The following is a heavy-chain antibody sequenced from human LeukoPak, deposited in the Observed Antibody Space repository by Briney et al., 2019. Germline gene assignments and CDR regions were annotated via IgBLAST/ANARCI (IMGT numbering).Heavy chain of an antibody. J-gene: IGHJ6*04. CDR3: VRVGGWLEYPTYYYYGMGV. D-gene: IGHD6-19*01. CDR1: GGTFSSYA. CDR2: IIPIFGTA. V-gene: IGHV1-69*13. Sequence: GASVKVSCEASGGTFSSYAISWVRQAPGQGLEWMGGIIPIFGTANYAQKFQGRVTITADESTSTAYMELSSLRSEDTAVYYCVRVGGWLEYPTYYYYGMGVWGKGTTVTVSS.